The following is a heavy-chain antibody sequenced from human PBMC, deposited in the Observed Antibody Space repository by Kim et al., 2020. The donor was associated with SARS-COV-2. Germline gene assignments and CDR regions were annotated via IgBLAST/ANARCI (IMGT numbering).Heavy chain of an antibody. CDR1: GFTFSSYA. CDR3: ARDLEPRSNYYDSSGYGCWFDP. CDR2: ISYDGSNK. D-gene: IGHD3-22*01. J-gene: IGHJ5*02. Sequence: GGSLRLSCAASGFTFSSYAMHWVRQAPGKGLEWVAVISYDGSNKYYADSVKGRFTISRDNSKNTLYLQMNSLRAEDTAVYYCARDLEPRSNYYDSSGYGCWFDPWGQGTLVTVSS. V-gene: IGHV3-30*04.